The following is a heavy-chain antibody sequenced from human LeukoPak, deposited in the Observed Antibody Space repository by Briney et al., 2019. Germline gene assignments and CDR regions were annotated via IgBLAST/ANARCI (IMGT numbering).Heavy chain of an antibody. Sequence: SETLSLTCTVSGGSLSSYYWSWIRQPPGKGLEWSGYIYYTGSTNYNPSLKSRVTISADTSKNQFSLKLNSVTAADTAVYYCARGAAVADPVGQRTLVTVSS. J-gene: IGHJ5*02. CDR1: GGSLSSYY. CDR2: IYYTGST. V-gene: IGHV4-59*01. D-gene: IGHD6-19*01. CDR3: ARGAAVADP.